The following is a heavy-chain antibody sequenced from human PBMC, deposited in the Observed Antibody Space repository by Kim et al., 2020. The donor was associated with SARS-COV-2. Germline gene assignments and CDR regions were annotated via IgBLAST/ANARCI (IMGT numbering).Heavy chain of an antibody. CDR3: AREGYYDSSGKTKYFQH. V-gene: IGHV4-39*07. Sequence: LKSRVTISVDTSKNQFSLKLSSVTAADTAVYYCAREGYYDSSGKTKYFQHWGQGTLVTVSS. J-gene: IGHJ1*01. D-gene: IGHD3-22*01.